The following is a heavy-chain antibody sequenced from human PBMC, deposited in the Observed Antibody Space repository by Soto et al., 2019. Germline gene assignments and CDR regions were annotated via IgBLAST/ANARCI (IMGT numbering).Heavy chain of an antibody. CDR1: GFTFGSFP. CDR3: AKDGPGKFYNSATQYYFDY. J-gene: IGHJ4*02. V-gene: IGHV3-23*01. D-gene: IGHD2-15*01. CDR2: IRGSGGDT. Sequence: PGGSLRLSCVASGFTFGSFPMNWVRQAPGKGLEWVSSIRGSGGDTYYADSVKGRFTISRDNSRNTVYLQMNSLRAEDTAIYYCAKDGPGKFYNSATQYYFDYWGQGTLVTVSS.